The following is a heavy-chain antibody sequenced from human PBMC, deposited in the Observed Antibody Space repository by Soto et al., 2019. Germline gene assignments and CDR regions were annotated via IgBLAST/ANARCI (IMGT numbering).Heavy chain of an antibody. CDR1: GYIFSGYE. CDR3: ARGVRATGTTPDHYHYGMDI. CDR2: VNPNGGKT. V-gene: IGHV1-8*01. D-gene: IGHD1-7*01. Sequence: ASVKVSCKASGYIFSGYEINWVRQATGQGLEWMGWVNPNGGKTVYAQTFEGRVTMTRNTSTDTAHMELSNLRSEDTAVYYCARGVRATGTTPDHYHYGMDIWGQGTPVTVSS. J-gene: IGHJ6*02.